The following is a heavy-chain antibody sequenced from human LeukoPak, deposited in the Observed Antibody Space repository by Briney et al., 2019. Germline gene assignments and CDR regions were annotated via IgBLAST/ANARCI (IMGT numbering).Heavy chain of an antibody. CDR2: IYYSGST. J-gene: IGHJ4*02. CDR3: ARTGWLQAIDY. V-gene: IGHV4-59*01. CDR1: GGSISSYY. D-gene: IGHD5-24*01. Sequence: PSETLSLTCTVSGGSISSYYWSWLRQPPGKGLEGVGYIYYSGSTNYNPSLKSRVTISVDTSKNQFSLKLSSVTAADTAVYYCARTGWLQAIDYWGQGTLVTVSS.